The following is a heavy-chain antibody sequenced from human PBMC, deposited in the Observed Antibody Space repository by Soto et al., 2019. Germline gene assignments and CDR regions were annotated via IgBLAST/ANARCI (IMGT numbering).Heavy chain of an antibody. J-gene: IGHJ4*02. CDR3: ARVWGH. Sequence: QVQLQQWGAGLLKPSETLSLTCGVYGGSLSGYYWSWIRQPPGKGLEWIGEINHSGSTKYNPSLKSTVPITASTAKNPFSLEVSSGAAAETALDYCARVWGHRGQGTLVTVSS. CDR1: GGSLSGYY. CDR2: INHSGST. D-gene: IGHD1-26*01. V-gene: IGHV4-34*01.